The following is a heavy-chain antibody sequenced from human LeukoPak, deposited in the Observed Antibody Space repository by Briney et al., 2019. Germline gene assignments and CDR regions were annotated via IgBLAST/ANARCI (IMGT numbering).Heavy chain of an antibody. V-gene: IGHV3-23*01. CDR2: ITGSGGRT. D-gene: IGHD7-27*01. CDR1: GFTFSSYN. J-gene: IGHJ4*02. Sequence: GGSLRLSCAASGFTFSSYNMNWVRQAPGKGLEWVSAITGSGGRTYYADSVKGRFTISRDNSKNTLYLQMNSLRAEDTAIYYCAKEYTGTFSPFPSYFDNWGQGTLVTVSS. CDR3: AKEYTGTFSPFPSYFDN.